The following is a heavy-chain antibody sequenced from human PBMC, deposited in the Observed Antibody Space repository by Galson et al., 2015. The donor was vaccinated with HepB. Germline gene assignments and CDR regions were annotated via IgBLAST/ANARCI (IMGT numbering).Heavy chain of an antibody. Sequence: SLRLSCAASGFTFTSWGMHWVRQAPGKGLEWVAVISYDGRNNYYAHSVKGRFTISRDDSKNTLYVDMNSLRVEDTAVYYCSRHTATTSLDHWGQGTPVTVSS. CDR1: GFTFTSWG. CDR3: SRHTATTSLDH. CDR2: ISYDGRNN. J-gene: IGHJ4*02. V-gene: IGHV3-30*03. D-gene: IGHD4-17*01.